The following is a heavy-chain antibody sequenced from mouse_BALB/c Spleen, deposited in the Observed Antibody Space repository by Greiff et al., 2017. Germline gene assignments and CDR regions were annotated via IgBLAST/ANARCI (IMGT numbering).Heavy chain of an antibody. D-gene: IGHD1-2*01. J-gene: IGHJ2*01. CDR3: ASITTATIFDY. Sequence: QVQLQQPGAELVKPGASVKLSCKASGYTFTSYWMHWVKQRPGQGLEWIGEINPSNGRTNYNEKFKSKATLTVDKSSSTAYMQLSSLTSEDSAVYYCASITTATIFDYWGQGTTLTVSS. V-gene: IGHV1S81*02. CDR1: GYTFTSYW. CDR2: INPSNGRT.